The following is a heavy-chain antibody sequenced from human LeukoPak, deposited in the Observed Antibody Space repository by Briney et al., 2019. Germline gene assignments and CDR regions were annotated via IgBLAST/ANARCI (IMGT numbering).Heavy chain of an antibody. V-gene: IGHV1-2*02. D-gene: IGHD6-13*01. J-gene: IGHJ5*02. CDR1: GYTFNYYY. Sequence: ASVKVSCKASGYTFNYYYMHWVRQAPGQGLEWMGWINPDSGDAMYAQRFQDRVTMTRDTSITTVYMELSSRKSDDTAMYYCARAHSSSLPYWFDPWGQGTLVTVSS. CDR2: INPDSGDA. CDR3: ARAHSSSLPYWFDP.